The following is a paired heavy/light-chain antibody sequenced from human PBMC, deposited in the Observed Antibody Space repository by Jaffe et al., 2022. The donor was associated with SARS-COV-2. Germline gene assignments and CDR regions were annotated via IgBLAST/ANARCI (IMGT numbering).Light chain of an antibody. V-gene: IGLV2-14*03. CDR3: SSYTGRTSVV. CDR1: SSDVGAYNF. CDR2: DVK. Sequence: QAALTQPASVSGSLGQSITISCTGTSSDVGAYNFVSWHQQHPDKAPKVIIYDVKNRPSGVSARFSGSKSGNTASLTISGLQAEDEAHYYCSSYTGRTSVVFGGGTKLTVL. J-gene: IGLJ2*01.
Heavy chain of an antibody. Sequence: EVQLSESGGGLAQPGGSLRLSCAASGFTLSNFGMTWVRQVPGQGPEWVSAISGRSGSSGTYYASSVKGRFTISRDNSKNTLYLEMNSLRAEDTAVYYCAKGPEKDVVYRIDAWGQGTTVTVSS. CDR3: AKGPEKDVVYRIDA. CDR2: ISGRSGSSGT. J-gene: IGHJ6*02. D-gene: IGHD3-10*02. CDR1: GFTLSNFG. V-gene: IGHV3-23*01.